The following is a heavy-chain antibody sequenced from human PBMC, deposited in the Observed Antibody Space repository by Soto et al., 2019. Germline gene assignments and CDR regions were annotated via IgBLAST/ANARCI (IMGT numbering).Heavy chain of an antibody. CDR3: ATCSGGSCLPSVY. V-gene: IGHV1-3*01. Sequence: ASVKVSCKASGYTFTSYAMHWGRQAPGQRLEWMGWINVGSGNTKYSQKFQGRVTITRDTSATTAYMELSSLRSEDTAVYYCATCSGGSCLPSVYWGQGTLVTVSS. J-gene: IGHJ4*02. D-gene: IGHD2-15*01. CDR1: GYTFTSYA. CDR2: INVGSGNT.